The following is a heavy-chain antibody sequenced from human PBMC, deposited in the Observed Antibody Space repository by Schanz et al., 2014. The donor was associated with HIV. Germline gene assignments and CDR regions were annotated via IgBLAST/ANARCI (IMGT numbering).Heavy chain of an antibody. Sequence: QVQLVQSGAEVKKTGSSVKVSCKASGETFSNYVISWVRQAPGQGLEWMGGILPISGTANYAQKFQGRVSMTTDTSTSTVYMELRSLRSEDTAVYYCARDLGGDFWSSQGGLDPWGQGTLVTVSS. D-gene: IGHD3-3*01. J-gene: IGHJ5*02. V-gene: IGHV1-69*06. CDR1: GETFSNYV. CDR3: ARDLGGDFWSSQGGLDP. CDR2: ILPISGTA.